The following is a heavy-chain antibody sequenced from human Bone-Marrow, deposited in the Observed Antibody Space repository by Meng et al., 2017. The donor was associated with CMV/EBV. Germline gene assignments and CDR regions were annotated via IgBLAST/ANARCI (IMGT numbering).Heavy chain of an antibody. V-gene: IGHV3-53*01. CDR2: IYSGGST. CDR1: GFTVSSNY. D-gene: IGHD2-2*01. J-gene: IGHJ6*02. Sequence: GGSLRLSCAASGFTVSSNYMSWVRQAPGKGLEWVSVIYSGGSTYYADSVKGRFTISRDNSKNTLYLQMNSLRAEDTALYYCAREGAIVVVPAAKYYYYGMDVWGQGTTVTVSS. CDR3: AREGAIVVVPAAKYYYYGMDV.